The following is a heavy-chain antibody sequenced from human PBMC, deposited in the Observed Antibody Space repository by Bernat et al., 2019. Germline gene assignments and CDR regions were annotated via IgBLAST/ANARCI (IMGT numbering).Heavy chain of an antibody. CDR1: GGSNSSYY. Sequence: QVQLQESGPGLVKPSETLSLTYTVSGGSNSSYYWSWIRQPPGKGLEWIGYISYSGITNYNPSLRGRVTISVDTSKNQFSLKLSSVTAADSAVYYCARLQYGDYIKEAFDIWGRGTMVTVSS. D-gene: IGHD4-17*01. CDR2: ISYSGIT. CDR3: ARLQYGDYIKEAFDI. J-gene: IGHJ3*02. V-gene: IGHV4-59*08.